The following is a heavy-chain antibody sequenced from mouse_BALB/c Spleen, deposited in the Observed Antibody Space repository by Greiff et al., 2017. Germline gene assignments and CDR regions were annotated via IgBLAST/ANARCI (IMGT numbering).Heavy chain of an antibody. CDR2: INPGSGGT. CDR1: GYAFTNYL. D-gene: IGHD2-3*01. V-gene: IGHV1-54*01. J-gene: IGHJ2*01. CDR3: ARDYDGYDY. Sequence: QVQLQQSGAELVRPGTSVKVSCKASGYAFTNYLIEWVKQRPGQGLEWIGVINPGSGGTNYNEKFKGKATLTADKSSNTAYMQLSSLTSDDSAVYFCARDYDGYDYWGQGTTLTVSS.